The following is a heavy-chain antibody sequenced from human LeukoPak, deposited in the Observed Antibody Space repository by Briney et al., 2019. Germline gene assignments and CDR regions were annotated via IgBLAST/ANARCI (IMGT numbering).Heavy chain of an antibody. J-gene: IGHJ4*02. V-gene: IGHV3-53*01. CDR3: AKDRIAVAGTLGY. CDR1: GFTVSSNY. D-gene: IGHD6-19*01. CDR2: IYSGGST. Sequence: GGSLRLSCAASGFTVSSNYMSWVRQAPGKGLEWVSVIYSGGSTYYADSVKGRFTISRDNSKNTLYLQMNSLRAEDTAVYYCAKDRIAVAGTLGYWGQGTLVAVSS.